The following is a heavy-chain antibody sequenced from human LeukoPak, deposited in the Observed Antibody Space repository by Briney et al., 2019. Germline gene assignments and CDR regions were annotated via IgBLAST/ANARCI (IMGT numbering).Heavy chain of an antibody. D-gene: IGHD3-3*01. CDR3: AKDYYDFWSGYSPLMDV. CDR2: ISWNSNHI. CDR1: GFIFDDYA. V-gene: IGHV3-9*01. J-gene: IGHJ6*03. Sequence: GGSLRLSCAASGFIFDDYAMYWVRQAPGKGLELVASISWNSNHIGYADSVKGRFTISRDNSKNSLYLQMNSLRTEDTALYHCAKDYYDFWSGYSPLMDVWGKGTTVTVSS.